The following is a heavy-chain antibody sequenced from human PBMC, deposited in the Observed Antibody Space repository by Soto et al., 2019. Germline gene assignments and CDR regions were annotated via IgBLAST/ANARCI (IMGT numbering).Heavy chain of an antibody. CDR2: INYSGRT. J-gene: IGHJ4*02. CDR3: ASEDY. V-gene: IGHV4-31*03. CDR1: GGSIRSGGYY. Sequence: QVQLQESGPGLVKPSQTLSLTCTVSGGSIRSGGYYWSWIRQHPGKGLEWIGYINYSGRTYYNPSLRSRVTIVLDTSKNQFSLKLSSVTAADTAVYYCASEDYWGQGTLVTVSS.